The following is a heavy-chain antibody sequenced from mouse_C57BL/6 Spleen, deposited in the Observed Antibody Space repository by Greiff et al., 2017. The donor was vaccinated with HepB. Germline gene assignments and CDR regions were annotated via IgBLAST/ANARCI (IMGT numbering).Heavy chain of an antibody. CDR3: ARFYEASYWYFDV. D-gene: IGHD2-3*01. CDR1: GYTFTSYW. CDR2: IYPGSGST. V-gene: IGHV1-55*01. J-gene: IGHJ1*03. Sequence: VQLQQSGAELVKPGASVKMSCKASGYTFTSYWITWVKQRPGQGLEWIGDIYPGSGSTNYNEKFKSKATLTVDTSSSTAYMQLSSLTSEDSAVYYCARFYEASYWYFDVWGTGTTVTVSS.